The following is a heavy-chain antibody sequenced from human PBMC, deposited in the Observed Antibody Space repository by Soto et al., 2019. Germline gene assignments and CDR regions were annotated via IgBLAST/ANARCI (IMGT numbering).Heavy chain of an antibody. CDR2: IYYSGST. J-gene: IGHJ6*02. Sequence: SETLSLTCTVSGGSISSGDYYWSWIRQPPGKSLEWIGYIYYSGSTYYNPSLKSRVTISVDTSKNQFSLKLSSVTAADTAVYYCARSSDYGDSRALSPLGYYGMDVWGQGTTVTVSS. D-gene: IGHD4-17*01. CDR1: GGSISSGDYY. V-gene: IGHV4-30-4*01. CDR3: ARSSDYGDSRALSPLGYYGMDV.